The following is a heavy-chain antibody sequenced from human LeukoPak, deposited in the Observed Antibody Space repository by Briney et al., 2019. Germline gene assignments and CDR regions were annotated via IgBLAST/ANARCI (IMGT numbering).Heavy chain of an antibody. D-gene: IGHD6-13*01. J-gene: IGHJ4*02. CDR3: TRVRYSSCCLPDY. Sequence: GGSLRLSCTASGFTFGDYAMSWFRQAPGKGLEWVGFIRSKAYGGTTEYAASVKGRFTISRDDSKSIAYLQMNSLKTEDTAVYYCTRVRYSSCCLPDYWGQGTLVTVSS. CDR2: IRSKAYGGTT. CDR1: GFTFGDYA. V-gene: IGHV3-49*03.